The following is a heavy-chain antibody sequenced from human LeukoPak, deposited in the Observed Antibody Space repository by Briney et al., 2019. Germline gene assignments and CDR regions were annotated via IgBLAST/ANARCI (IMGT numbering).Heavy chain of an antibody. V-gene: IGHV3-33*01. J-gene: IGHJ4*02. CDR3: ARAAYYYGSGIYHFDY. CDR2: IWFDGSNK. D-gene: IGHD3-10*01. Sequence: GGSLRLSCAASGFTFSSYGFHWVRQAPGKGLEWVAVIWFDGSNKYYADSVKGRFTISRDYSKNTLYLQMNSLRAEDTAVYYCARAAYYYGSGIYHFDYRGQGTLVTVSS. CDR1: GFTFSSYG.